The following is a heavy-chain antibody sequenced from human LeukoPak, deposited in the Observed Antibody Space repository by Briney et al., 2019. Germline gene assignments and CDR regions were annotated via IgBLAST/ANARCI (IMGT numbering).Heavy chain of an antibody. Sequence: SETLSLTCAVYGGSFSGYYWSWIRQPPGKGLEWIGEINHSGSNNYNPSLKSRVTISVDTSKNQFSLKLSSVTAADTAVYYCARGYYDYIWGSYRPLPFDYWGQGTLVTVSS. D-gene: IGHD3-16*02. CDR1: GGSFSGYY. V-gene: IGHV4-34*01. CDR2: INHSGSN. CDR3: ARGYYDYIWGSYRPLPFDY. J-gene: IGHJ4*02.